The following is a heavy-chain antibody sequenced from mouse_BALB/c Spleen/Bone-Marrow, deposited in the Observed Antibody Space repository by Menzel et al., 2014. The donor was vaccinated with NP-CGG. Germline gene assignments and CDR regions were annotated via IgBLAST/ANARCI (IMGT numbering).Heavy chain of an antibody. CDR1: GYTFXSYW. J-gene: IGHJ3*01. D-gene: IGHD6-2*01. CDR3: AREVSY. V-gene: IGHV1-9*01. Sequence: QVQLKQSGAELMKPGASVKISCEATGYTFXSYWIEWVKERPGQGLEWIGEILPGSGSTNYNEKFKGKATFTADTSSNTAYMQLSSLTSEDSAVYYCAREVSYWGQGTLVTVSA. CDR2: ILPGSGST.